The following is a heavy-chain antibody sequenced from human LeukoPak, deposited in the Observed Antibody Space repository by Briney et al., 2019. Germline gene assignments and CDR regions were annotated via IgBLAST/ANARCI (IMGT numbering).Heavy chain of an antibody. J-gene: IGHJ4*02. V-gene: IGHV4-59*01. D-gene: IGHD7-27*01. Sequence: SETLSLTCTVSGGSISNYYWSWIRQPPGKGLEWIGYIYYSGSTNYNPSLKSRVTISVDTSKNQFSLKLSSVTAADTAVYYCASWGPTKSFDYWGQGTLVTVSS. CDR2: IYYSGST. CDR1: GGSISNYY. CDR3: ASWGPTKSFDY.